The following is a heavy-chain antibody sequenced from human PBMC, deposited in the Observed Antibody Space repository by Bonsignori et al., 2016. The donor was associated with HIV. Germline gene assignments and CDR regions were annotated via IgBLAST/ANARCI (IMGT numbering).Heavy chain of an antibody. Sequence: VRQMPGKGLEWMGIIYPGDSDTRYSPSFQGQVTISADKSISTAYLQWSSLKASDTAMYYCARRELGLGAAFDIWGQGTMVTVSS. J-gene: IGHJ3*02. CDR3: ARRELGLGAAFDI. V-gene: IGHV5-51*01. D-gene: IGHD7-27*01. CDR2: IYPGDSDT.